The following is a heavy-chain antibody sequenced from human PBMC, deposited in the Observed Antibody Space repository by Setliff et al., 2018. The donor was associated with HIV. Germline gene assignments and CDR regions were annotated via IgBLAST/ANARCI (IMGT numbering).Heavy chain of an antibody. J-gene: IGHJ4*02. CDR3: ARDRALRFSKSPSFNYFDV. V-gene: IGHV4-38-2*02. D-gene: IGHD3-10*01. CDR2: IYSTGHT. Sequence: PSETLSLTCTVFGYSITNGNYWAWIRQSPGKGLEWTGSIYSTGHTYYNPSHKSRLTMSVDTAKNRFSLKLISVTAADTAVYYCARDRALRFSKSPSFNYFDVWGQGALVTVSS. CDR1: GYSITNGNY.